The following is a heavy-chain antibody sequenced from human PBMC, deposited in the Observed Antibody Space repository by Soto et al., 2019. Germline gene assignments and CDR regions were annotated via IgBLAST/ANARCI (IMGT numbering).Heavy chain of an antibody. V-gene: IGHV1-18*01. J-gene: IGHJ6*02. Sequence: QVQLVQSGAEVKKPGASVKVSCKASGYTFTSYGISWVRQAPGQGLEWMGWISAYNGNTNYAQKLQGRVTMTTDTSTSTAYMELRSLRSDDTAVYYCARDPRDDFWSGYSWTNENYYYYGMDVWGQGTTVTVSS. CDR1: GYTFTSYG. CDR2: ISAYNGNT. CDR3: ARDPRDDFWSGYSWTNENYYYYGMDV. D-gene: IGHD3-3*01.